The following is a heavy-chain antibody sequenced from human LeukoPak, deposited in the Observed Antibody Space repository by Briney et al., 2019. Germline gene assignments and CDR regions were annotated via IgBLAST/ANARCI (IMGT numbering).Heavy chain of an antibody. CDR1: GFTFSSYT. Sequence: GGSLRLSCAASGFTFSSYTMNWVRQAPGKGLEWVSSISSRSSYIYYADSVKGRFTISRDNSKNTLYLQMNSLRAEDTAVYYCGRGAAALLDSWGQGTLVTVSS. CDR2: ISSRSSYI. J-gene: IGHJ4*02. D-gene: IGHD6-13*01. V-gene: IGHV3-21*04. CDR3: GRGAAALLDS.